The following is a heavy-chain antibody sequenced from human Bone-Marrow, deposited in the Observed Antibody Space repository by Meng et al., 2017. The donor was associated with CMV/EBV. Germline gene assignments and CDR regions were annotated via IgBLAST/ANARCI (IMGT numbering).Heavy chain of an antibody. J-gene: IGHJ6*02. V-gene: IGHV3-30*02. D-gene: IGHD5-18*01. CDR1: GFPFSSFG. CDR3: AKDGGYSYVSYYYYYYGMDV. CDR2: IRYDGSNK. Sequence: GGFLRLSCAASGFPFSSFGMHWVRKAPGKGLKWVAFIRYDGSNKYYADPVKGRFTISRDNSKNTLYLQMNSLRAEDTAVYYCAKDGGYSYVSYYYYYYGMDVWGQGTTVTVSS.